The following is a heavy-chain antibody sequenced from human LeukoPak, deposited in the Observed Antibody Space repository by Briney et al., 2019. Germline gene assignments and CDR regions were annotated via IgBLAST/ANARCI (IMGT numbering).Heavy chain of an antibody. Sequence: GGSLRLSCAASGFTFSSYSMNWVRQAPGKGLEWVSSISSSSSYIYYADSVKGRFTISRDNAKNSLYLQMNSLRAEDTAIYYCATASNWDYEYWGQGTLVTVSS. CDR2: ISSSSSYI. CDR1: GFTFSSYS. J-gene: IGHJ4*02. V-gene: IGHV3-21*01. CDR3: ATASNWDYEY. D-gene: IGHD1-7*01.